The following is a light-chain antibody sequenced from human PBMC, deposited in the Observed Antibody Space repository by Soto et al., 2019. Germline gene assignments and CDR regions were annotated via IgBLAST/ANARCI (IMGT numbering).Light chain of an antibody. Sequence: ALTQLRSVSGSPGQSVTISCTGTSSDVGAYNYVSWYQQHPGQAPKVVVYDVTKRPSGVPDRFSGSKSGNTASLTISGLQAEDEADYYCCSYAGIYSYVFGSGTKLTVL. CDR1: SSDVGAYNY. CDR2: DVT. J-gene: IGLJ1*01. V-gene: IGLV2-11*01. CDR3: CSYAGIYSYV.